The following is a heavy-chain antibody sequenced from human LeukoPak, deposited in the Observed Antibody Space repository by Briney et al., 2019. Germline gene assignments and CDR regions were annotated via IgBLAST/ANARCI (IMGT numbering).Heavy chain of an antibody. D-gene: IGHD2-2*01. Sequence: LGESLEISCKGSEYSFTSYWIGWVRQVPGKGLEWMGSIYPGDSNTRYSPSFQGQVTISPDKSISTAYLQWSSLKASDTAMYYCARPPFYCSSTSCPFDYWGQGTLVTVSS. V-gene: IGHV5-51*01. CDR2: IYPGDSNT. J-gene: IGHJ4*02. CDR3: ARPPFYCSSTSCPFDY. CDR1: EYSFTSYW.